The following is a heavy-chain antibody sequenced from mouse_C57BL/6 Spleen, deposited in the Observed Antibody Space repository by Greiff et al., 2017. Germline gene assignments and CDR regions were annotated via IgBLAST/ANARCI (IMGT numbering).Heavy chain of an antibody. Sequence: VQLQQSGPELVKPGASVKMSCKASGYTFTDYNMHWVKQSHGKSLEWIGYINPNNGGTSYNQKFKGKATLTVNKSSSTAYMELRSLTSEDSAVYYCARPHYYGSSLYFDYWGQGTTLTVSS. CDR1: GYTFTDYN. J-gene: IGHJ2*01. D-gene: IGHD1-1*01. CDR2: INPNNGGT. CDR3: ARPHYYGSSLYFDY. V-gene: IGHV1-22*01.